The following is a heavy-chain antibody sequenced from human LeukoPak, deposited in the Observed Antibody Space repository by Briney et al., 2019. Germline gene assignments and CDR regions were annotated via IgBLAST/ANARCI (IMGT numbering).Heavy chain of an antibody. CDR1: GFTVSSNY. CDR2: IYSGGST. Sequence: GGSLRLSCAASGFTVSSNYMSWVRQAPGKGLEWVSVIYSGGSTYYADSVKGRFTISRDNSKNTLYLRMNSLGAEDTAVYYCARDLPGPGHIWGQGTMVTVSS. V-gene: IGHV3-53*01. CDR3: ARDLPGPGHI. J-gene: IGHJ3*02.